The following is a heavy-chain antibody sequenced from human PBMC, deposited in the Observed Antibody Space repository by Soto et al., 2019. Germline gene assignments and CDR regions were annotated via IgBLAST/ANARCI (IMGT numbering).Heavy chain of an antibody. D-gene: IGHD6-13*01. J-gene: IGHJ5*02. CDR1: GYTFTHYA. Sequence: QVQLVQSGAEVKKPGASVKVSCTASGYTFTHYAIHWVRHAPGQRLEWMGFINVGSGNTKYSQTFQGRLTFTKDTSASTAYMDLSSLRSEDTAIYYCARGLAADGAWGQGTRVTVSS. CDR2: INVGSGNT. CDR3: ARGLAADGA. V-gene: IGHV1-3*01.